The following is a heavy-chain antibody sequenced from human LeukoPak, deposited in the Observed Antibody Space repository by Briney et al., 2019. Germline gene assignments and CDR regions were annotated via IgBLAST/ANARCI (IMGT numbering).Heavy chain of an antibody. V-gene: IGHV3-7*01. CDR3: ASRSGSSGY. CDR1: GLTISNYW. Sequence: GGSLILSCAASGLTISNYWMNWVRQAPGKGLEWVANIKQDGSEKYYVDSVKGRFTISRDNAKNSVYLQMNSLRAEDTAVYYCASRSGSSGYWGQGTLVTVSS. CDR2: IKQDGSEK. J-gene: IGHJ4*02. D-gene: IGHD6-6*01.